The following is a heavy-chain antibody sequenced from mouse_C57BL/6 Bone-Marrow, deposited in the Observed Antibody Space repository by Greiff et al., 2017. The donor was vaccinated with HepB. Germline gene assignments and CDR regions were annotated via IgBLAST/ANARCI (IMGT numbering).Heavy chain of an antibody. CDR1: GYTFTSYW. V-gene: IGHV1-55*01. D-gene: IGHD1-1*01. J-gene: IGHJ4*01. CDR3: ARRATVHLYAMDY. Sequence: QVQLQQPGAELVKPGASVKMSCKASGYTFTSYWITWVKQRPGQGLEWIGDIYPGSGSTNYNEKFKSKATLTVDTSSSTAYMQLSSLTSEDSAVYDCARRATVHLYAMDYWGKGTSVTVSS. CDR2: IYPGSGST.